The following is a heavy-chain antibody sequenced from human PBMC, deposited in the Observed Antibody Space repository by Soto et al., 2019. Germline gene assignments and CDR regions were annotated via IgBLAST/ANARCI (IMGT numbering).Heavy chain of an antibody. CDR1: GFTFSSYA. D-gene: IGHD3-22*01. J-gene: IGHJ3*02. Sequence: EVQLLESGGGLVQPGGSLRLSCAASGFTFSSYAMSWVRQAPGKGLEWVSAISGSGGSTYYADSVKGRFTISRDNSKNTLYLQMNSLRAEDTAVYYCARDSYYYDSSGTSDAFDIWGQGTMVTVSS. CDR3: ARDSYYYDSSGTSDAFDI. V-gene: IGHV3-23*01. CDR2: ISGSGGST.